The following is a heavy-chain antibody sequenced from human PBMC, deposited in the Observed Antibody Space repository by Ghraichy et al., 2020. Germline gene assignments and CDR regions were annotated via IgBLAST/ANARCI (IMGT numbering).Heavy chain of an antibody. CDR3: ARDSGYNWNSMDY. CDR1: GYTYSSFG. Sequence: VKVSCKASGYTYSSFGMSWVRQAPGQGLEWMGWISAYNGNTKYAQKLQGRVTMTTDTSTSTAYMELRSLRADDSAVYYCARDSGYNWNSMDYWGQGTLVTVSS. CDR2: ISAYNGNT. V-gene: IGHV1-18*01. D-gene: IGHD1-7*01. J-gene: IGHJ4*02.